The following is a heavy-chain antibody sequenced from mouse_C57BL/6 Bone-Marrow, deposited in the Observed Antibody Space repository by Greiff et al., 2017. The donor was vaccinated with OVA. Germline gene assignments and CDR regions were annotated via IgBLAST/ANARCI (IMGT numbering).Heavy chain of an antibody. CDR2: ISYDGSN. V-gene: IGHV3-6*01. CDR1: GYSITSGYY. D-gene: IGHD1-1*01. J-gene: IGHJ2*01. CDR3: ARVSTTVVALDY. Sequence: EVKLEESGPGLVKPSQSLSLTCSVTGYSITSGYYWNWIRQFPGNKLEWMGYISYDGSNNYNPSLKNRISITRDTSKNQFFLKLNSVTTEDTATYYCARVSTTVVALDYWGQGTTLTVSS.